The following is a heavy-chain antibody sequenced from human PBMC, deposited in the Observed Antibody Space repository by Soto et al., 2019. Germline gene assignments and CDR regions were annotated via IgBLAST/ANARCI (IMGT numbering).Heavy chain of an antibody. CDR1: GLTFTRSD. CDR2: ISSSGYTT. Sequence: GGSLRLSCAASGLTFTRSDMTWVRQAPGKGLEWVAGISSSGYTTNYADSVEGRFTISRDNSKNTLYLQMNSLRAEDTAVYFCAKESVQRFFNYWGQGTPVTVSS. J-gene: IGHJ4*02. CDR3: AKESVQRFFNY. V-gene: IGHV3-23*01.